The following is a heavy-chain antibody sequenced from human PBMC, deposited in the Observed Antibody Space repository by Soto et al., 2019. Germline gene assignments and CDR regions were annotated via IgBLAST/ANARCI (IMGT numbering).Heavy chain of an antibody. V-gene: IGHV1-8*01. CDR1: GYTFTSYD. J-gene: IGHJ6*02. Sequence: ASVKVSCKASGYTFTSYDINWVRQATGQGLEWMGWMNPNSGNTGYAQKFQGRVAMTRNTSISTAYMELSSLRSEDTAVYYCARKGGWLYSMDVWGQGTTVTVSS. CDR2: MNPNSGNT. D-gene: IGHD3-22*01. CDR3: ARKGGWLYSMDV.